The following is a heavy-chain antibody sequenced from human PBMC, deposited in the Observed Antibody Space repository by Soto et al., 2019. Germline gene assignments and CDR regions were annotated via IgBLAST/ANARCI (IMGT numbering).Heavy chain of an antibody. CDR3: ARTLRPPYVVRSHNWFDP. V-gene: IGHV4-34*01. D-gene: IGHD2-15*01. CDR2: INHSGST. Sequence: LSETLSLTCAVYGGSFSGYYWSWIRQPPGKGLEWIGEINHSGSTNYNPSLKSRVTISVDTSKNQFYLKLSSVTAADTAVYYCARTLRPPYVVRSHNWFDPWGQGTLVTVSA. CDR1: GGSFSGYY. J-gene: IGHJ5*02.